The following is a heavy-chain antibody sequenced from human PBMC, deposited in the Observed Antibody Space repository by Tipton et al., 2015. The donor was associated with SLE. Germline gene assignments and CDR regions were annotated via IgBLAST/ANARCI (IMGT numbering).Heavy chain of an antibody. D-gene: IGHD6-13*01. J-gene: IGHJ4*02. CDR2: MNPNSGNT. Sequence: QLVQSGAEVKKPGASVKVSCKASGYTFTSYDINWVRQATGQGLEWMGWMNPNSGNTGNAQKFQGRVAMTRNTSVSTAYMELRSLRSDDTAVYYCARDGLIAAAGTGVYWGQGTLVTVSS. V-gene: IGHV1-8*02. CDR1: GYTFTSYD. CDR3: ARDGLIAAAGTGVY.